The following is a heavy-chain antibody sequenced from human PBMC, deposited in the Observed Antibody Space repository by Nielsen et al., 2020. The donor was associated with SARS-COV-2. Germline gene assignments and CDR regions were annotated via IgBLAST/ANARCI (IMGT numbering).Heavy chain of an antibody. CDR1: GFTFSSYS. D-gene: IGHD3-22*01. CDR3: AKGYYYDTSGHYLDS. Sequence: GGSLRLSCAASGFTFSSYSMNWVRQAPGKGLEWVSSISSSSSYIYYADSVKGRFTISRDNAKNSLYLQMNSLRAEDTALYYCAKGYYYDTSGHYLDSWGQGTLVTVSS. V-gene: IGHV3-21*01. CDR2: ISSSSSYI. J-gene: IGHJ4*02.